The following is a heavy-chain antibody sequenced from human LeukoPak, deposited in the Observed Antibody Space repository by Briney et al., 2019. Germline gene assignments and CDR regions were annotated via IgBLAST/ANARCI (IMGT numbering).Heavy chain of an antibody. D-gene: IGHD6-13*01. CDR1: GYTFTGYY. J-gene: IGHJ4*02. Sequence: ASVKASCKASGYTFTGYYMHWVRQAPGQGLEWMGWINPNSGGTKYAQKFQGRVTMTWDTSISTAYMELSSLRSDDTAVYYCARDPDSSSWFDYWGQGTLVTVSS. CDR2: INPNSGGT. CDR3: ARDPDSSSWFDY. V-gene: IGHV1-2*02.